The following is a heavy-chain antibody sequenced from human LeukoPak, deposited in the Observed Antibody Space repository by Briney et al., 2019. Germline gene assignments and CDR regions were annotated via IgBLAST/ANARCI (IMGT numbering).Heavy chain of an antibody. D-gene: IGHD2-15*01. CDR1: GFTFSSYS. CDR2: ISSSSSYI. V-gene: IGHV3-21*01. CDR3: ARDLLAAFDY. Sequence: GGSLRLSCAASGFTFSSYSMNWVRQAPGKGLEWVSSISSSSSYIYYADSVKGRFTISRDNAKSSLYLQMNSLRAEDTAVYYCARDLLAAFDYWGQGTLVTVSS. J-gene: IGHJ4*02.